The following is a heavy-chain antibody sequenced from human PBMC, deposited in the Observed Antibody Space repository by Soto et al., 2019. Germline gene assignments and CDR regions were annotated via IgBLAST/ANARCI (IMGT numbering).Heavy chain of an antibody. V-gene: IGHV3-30-3*01. J-gene: IGHJ6*02. CDR2: ISYDGSNK. CDR3: ARDYGTVIAAAGTSYYYYYGMDV. D-gene: IGHD6-13*01. CDR1: GFTFSSYA. Sequence: GGSLRLSCAASGFTFSSYAMHWVRQAPGKGLEWVAVISYDGSNKYYADSVKGRFTISRDNSKNTLYLQMNSLRAEDTAVYYCARDYGTVIAAAGTSYYYYYGMDVWGQGTTVTVSS.